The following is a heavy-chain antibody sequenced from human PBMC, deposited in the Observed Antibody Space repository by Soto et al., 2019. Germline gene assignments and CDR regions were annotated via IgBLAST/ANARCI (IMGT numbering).Heavy chain of an antibody. CDR1: GGSFSGYY. CDR2: INHSGST. J-gene: IGHJ2*01. CDR3: ARATTYYDFWSGYSTYWYFEL. D-gene: IGHD3-3*01. Sequence: QVQLQQWGAGLLKPSETLSLTCAVYGGSFSGYYWSWIRQPPGKGLEWIGEINHSGSTNYNPSLKSRVTISVDTSKNQFSLKLSSVTAADAAGYYCARATTYYDFWSGYSTYWYFELWGRGTLVTVSS. V-gene: IGHV4-34*01.